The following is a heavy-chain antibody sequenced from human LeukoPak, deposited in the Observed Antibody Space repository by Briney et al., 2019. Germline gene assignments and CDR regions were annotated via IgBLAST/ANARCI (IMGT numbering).Heavy chain of an antibody. V-gene: IGHV3-74*01. CDR2: IYVDGRTT. Sequence: RTGGSLRLSCVASGFTFSNYWMHWVRQPPGKGLVWVSRIYVDGRTTNYADSVKGRFTISRDNAKNTVYLEMNSLSVEDTATYYCIRDFRSADLWGQGTLVTVTS. J-gene: IGHJ5*02. CDR3: IRDFRSADL. CDR1: GFTFSNYW.